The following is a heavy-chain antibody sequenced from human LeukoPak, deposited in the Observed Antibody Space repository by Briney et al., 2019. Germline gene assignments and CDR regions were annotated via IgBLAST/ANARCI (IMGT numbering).Heavy chain of an antibody. CDR2: IRGDGYT. J-gene: IGHJ4*02. V-gene: IGHV3-23*01. CDR3: AKGRLDPNLVLHY. CDR1: GFTFGTYA. Sequence: GGSLRLSCAASGFTFGTYAMTWVRQAPGKGLEWVSSIRGDGYTYYADSVKGRFTISRDNPKNTLSLQMDSLRAEDTALYYCAKGRLDPNLVLHYWGQGTLVTVSS. D-gene: IGHD2-8*02.